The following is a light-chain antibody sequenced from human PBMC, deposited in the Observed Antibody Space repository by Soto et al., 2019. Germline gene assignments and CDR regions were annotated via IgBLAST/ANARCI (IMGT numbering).Light chain of an antibody. CDR2: EVN. CDR1: SSDVGYYNY. Sequence: QSALTQPPSASGSPGQSVTISCTGTSSDVGYYNYVSWYQQHPGKAPKLMIYEVNKRPSGVPDRFSGSKSGNTASLTVSGLQAEDEADYCCSSHAGYNNFYVFGTGTKVTVL. V-gene: IGLV2-8*01. CDR3: SSHAGYNNFYV. J-gene: IGLJ1*01.